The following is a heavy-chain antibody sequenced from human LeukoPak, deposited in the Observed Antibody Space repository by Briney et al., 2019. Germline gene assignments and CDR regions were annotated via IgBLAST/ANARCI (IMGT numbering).Heavy chain of an antibody. V-gene: IGHV1-18*01. CDR3: ARDRMDTGTYFDY. CDR1: SYTFTSYG. CDR2: ISTYNGNT. D-gene: IGHD5-18*01. J-gene: IGHJ4*02. Sequence: GASVKVSCKASSYTFTSYGITWVRQAPGQGLEWMGWISTYNGNTNYAQKLQGRVTMTTDTSTTTAYMELRSLRSDDTAMYYCARDRMDTGTYFDYWGQGTPVTVSS.